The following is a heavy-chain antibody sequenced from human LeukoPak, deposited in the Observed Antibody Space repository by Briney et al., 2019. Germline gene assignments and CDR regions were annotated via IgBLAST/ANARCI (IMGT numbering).Heavy chain of an antibody. J-gene: IGHJ4*02. D-gene: IGHD1-7*01. CDR2: FSGSGGST. Sequence: GGSLRLSCAASGFTSSSYAMSWVRQAPGKGLEWVSAFSGSGGSTYYADSVKGRFTISRDNSKNTLYLQMNSLRAEDTAVYYCAKQGSTSPRNSYYFDYWGQGTLVTVSS. CDR3: AKQGSTSPRNSYYFDY. V-gene: IGHV3-23*01. CDR1: GFTSSSYA.